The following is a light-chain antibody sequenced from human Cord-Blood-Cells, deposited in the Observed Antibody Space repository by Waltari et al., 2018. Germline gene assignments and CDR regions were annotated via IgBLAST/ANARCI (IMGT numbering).Light chain of an antibody. CDR1: SSDVGSYNL. J-gene: IGLJ1*01. CDR2: EVS. CDR3: CSYAGSSYV. V-gene: IGLV2-23*02. Sequence: QSALTQPASVSGSPGQSITIPCTGTSSDVGSYNLVSWYQQHTGKAPKLMLYEVSKRPSGVSNRFSGSKSGNTASLTISGLQAEDEADYYCCSYAGSSYVFGTGTKVTVL.